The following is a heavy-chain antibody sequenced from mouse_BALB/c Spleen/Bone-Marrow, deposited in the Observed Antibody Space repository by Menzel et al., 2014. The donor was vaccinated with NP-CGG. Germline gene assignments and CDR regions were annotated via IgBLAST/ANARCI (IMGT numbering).Heavy chain of an antibody. CDR2: INPSNGVT. D-gene: IGHD5-1*01. CDR3: AVEYRLRWSFAV. Sequence: QVQLQQSGAELVKPGASVKLSCKASGYTFTNNYVYWVKQRPGQGLEWIGEINPSNGVTNFNQKFMIKATLTVDSSSSTAYMQLGSLTSEDSAVYYCAVEYRLRWSFAVWGAGPPGTVSS. V-gene: IGHV1-53*01. CDR1: GYTFTNNY. J-gene: IGHJ1*01.